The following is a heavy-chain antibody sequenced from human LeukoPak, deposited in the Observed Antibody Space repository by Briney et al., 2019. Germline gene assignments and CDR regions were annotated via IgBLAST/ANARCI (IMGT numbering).Heavy chain of an antibody. CDR3: ASTIGYCGSTSCYMAPYYYYYMDV. J-gene: IGHJ6*03. CDR1: GFTFSSYW. CDR2: INSEGSST. Sequence: GGALRLSCAASGFTFSSYWMHWVRHAPGKGLVWVSRINSEGSSTSYADSVKGRFTISRDNDKNMLYLQMNSLRVEDTAVYYCASTIGYCGSTSCYMAPYYYYYMDVWGKGTTVTVSS. V-gene: IGHV3-74*01. D-gene: IGHD2-2*02.